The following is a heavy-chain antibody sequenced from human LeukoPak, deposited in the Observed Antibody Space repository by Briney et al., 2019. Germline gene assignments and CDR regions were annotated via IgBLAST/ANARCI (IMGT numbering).Heavy chain of an antibody. D-gene: IGHD6-13*01. V-gene: IGHV3-7*01. CDR3: ARDHSSSFYYYMDV. J-gene: IGHJ6*03. Sequence: PGGSLRLSCAASGFTFSNYLMTWVRQAPGKGLEWVADIKADGSEKYYVDSVKGRFTILRDNAKNSLYLQMNSLRAEDTAVYYCARDHSSSFYYYMDVWGKGTTVTISS. CDR1: GFTFSNYL. CDR2: IKADGSEK.